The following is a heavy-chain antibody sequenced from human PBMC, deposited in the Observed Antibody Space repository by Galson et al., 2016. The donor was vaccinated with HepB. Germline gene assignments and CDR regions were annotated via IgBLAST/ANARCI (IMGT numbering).Heavy chain of an antibody. Sequence: SLRLSCAGSGFSFEDYGMHWVRQVPGKGLEWVSGISWNGDDIVYADSVKGWFTISRDNAKNSLYLQMNSLRPEDTAFYFCVKDRVPWLVSQTFDGWGQGTLVTVSS. J-gene: IGHJ4*02. CDR1: GFSFEDYG. CDR3: VKDRVPWLVSQTFDG. V-gene: IGHV3-9*01. CDR2: ISWNGDDI. D-gene: IGHD6-19*01.